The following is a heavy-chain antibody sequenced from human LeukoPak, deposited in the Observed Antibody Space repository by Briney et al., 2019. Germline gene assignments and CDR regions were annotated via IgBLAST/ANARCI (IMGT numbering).Heavy chain of an antibody. D-gene: IGHD4-17*01. CDR1: GGSISSYY. CDR3: ARENYGDYAFDI. CDR2: IYYSGST. V-gene: IGHV4-59*01. Sequence: PSETLSLTCTVSGGSISSYYWSWIRQPPGKGLEWIGYIYYSGSTNYNPSLKSRVTISVDTSKNQFSLELSSVTAADTAVYYCARENYGDYAFDIWGQGTMVTVSS. J-gene: IGHJ3*02.